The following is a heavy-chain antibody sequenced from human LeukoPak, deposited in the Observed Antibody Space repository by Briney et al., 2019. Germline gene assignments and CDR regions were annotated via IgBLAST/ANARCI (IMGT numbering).Heavy chain of an antibody. CDR3: ALGAGYCSSTSCYRAFDI. Sequence: KPSETLSLTCAVSGYSISSGYYWGWVRQPPGKGLEGIGSIYHSGSTYYNPSLKSRVTISVDTSKNQFSLKLSSVTAADTAVYYCALGAGYCSSTSCYRAFDIWGQGTMVTVSS. D-gene: IGHD2-2*02. CDR2: IYHSGST. V-gene: IGHV4-38-2*01. CDR1: GYSISSGYY. J-gene: IGHJ3*02.